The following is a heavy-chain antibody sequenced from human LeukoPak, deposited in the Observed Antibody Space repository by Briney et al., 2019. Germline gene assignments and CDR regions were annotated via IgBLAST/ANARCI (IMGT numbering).Heavy chain of an antibody. CDR1: GGTFSSYA. D-gene: IGHD1-1*01. CDR2: IIPIFGTA. CDR3: ARGRTASDAFDI. V-gene: IGHV1-69*05. J-gene: IGHJ3*02. Sequence: GSSVKVSCKASGGTFSSYAISWVRQAPGQGLEWMGGIIPIFGTANYAQKFQGRVTITTDESTSAAYMELSSLRSEDTAVYYCARGRTASDAFDIWGQGTMVTVSS.